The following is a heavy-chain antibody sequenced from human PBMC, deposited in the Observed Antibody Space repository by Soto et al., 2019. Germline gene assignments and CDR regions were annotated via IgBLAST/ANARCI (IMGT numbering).Heavy chain of an antibody. CDR3: AFGNLSYYFDF. J-gene: IGHJ4*01. V-gene: IGHV3-33*01. CDR2: LWYDGSDK. D-gene: IGHD3-16*01. CDR1: GFTFCGFG. Sequence: SLRLSCAASGFTFCGFGMHWVRQAPGKGREWVAILWYDGSDKYYADSVKGRFTISRDNSKNTLYLQMNSLRAEDTAVYHCAFGNLSYYFDFWGHGTPVNVSS.